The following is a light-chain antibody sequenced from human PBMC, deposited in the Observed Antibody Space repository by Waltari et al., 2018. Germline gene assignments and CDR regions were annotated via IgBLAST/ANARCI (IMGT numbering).Light chain of an antibody. CDR3: SSYTTRGTWV. CDR1: VSDVGAYDY. Sequence: QSALTQPASVSGSPGQSITFSCTGAVSDVGAYDYVSWYQQLPGRPPNPLIFDVSHRPSGVSDRLSGSKSGNTASLTISGLQPEDEADYYCSSYTTRGTWVFGGGTKLTVL. CDR2: DVS. J-gene: IGLJ3*02. V-gene: IGLV2-14*03.